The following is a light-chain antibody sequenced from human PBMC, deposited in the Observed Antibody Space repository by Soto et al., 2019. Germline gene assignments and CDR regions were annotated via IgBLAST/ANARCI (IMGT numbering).Light chain of an antibody. V-gene: IGKV1-39*01. CDR1: QSIRTY. J-gene: IGKJ1*01. CDR3: QQSYSSLSWT. CDR2: AAS. Sequence: DIQMTQSPSSLSASVGDRVTITCRASQSIRTYLNWYQQKAGKAPRLLISAASNLQSGVPSRFSGSGSGTDFTLTISSLQPEDFAAYFCQQSYSSLSWTFGQGTKVEIK.